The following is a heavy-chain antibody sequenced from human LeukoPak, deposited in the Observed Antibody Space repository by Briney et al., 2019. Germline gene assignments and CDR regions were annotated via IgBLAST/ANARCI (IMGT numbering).Heavy chain of an antibody. D-gene: IGHD3-22*01. CDR2: INAGNGNT. J-gene: IGHJ3*02. CDR1: GYTFTSYA. V-gene: IGHV1-3*03. Sequence: GASVKVSCKASGYTFTSYAMHWVRQAPGQRLEWMGWINAGNGNTKYLQEFQGRVTITRDTSASTAYMELSSLRSEDMAVYYCARGNYDSSGYYAFDIWGQGTMVTVSS. CDR3: ARGNYDSSGYYAFDI.